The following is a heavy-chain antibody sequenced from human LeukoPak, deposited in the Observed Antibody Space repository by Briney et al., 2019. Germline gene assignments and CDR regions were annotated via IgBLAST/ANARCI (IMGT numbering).Heavy chain of an antibody. CDR2: ISSSSSYI. CDR1: GFTFSSYS. V-gene: IGHV3-21*01. Sequence: GGALRLSCAASGFTFSSYSMTWVRQDPGKGLEWVSSISSSSSYIYYADSVKGRFTISRDNAKNSLYLQMNSLRAEDTAVYYCARQLAASYMDVWGKGTTVTVSS. D-gene: IGHD6-6*01. J-gene: IGHJ6*03. CDR3: ARQLAASYMDV.